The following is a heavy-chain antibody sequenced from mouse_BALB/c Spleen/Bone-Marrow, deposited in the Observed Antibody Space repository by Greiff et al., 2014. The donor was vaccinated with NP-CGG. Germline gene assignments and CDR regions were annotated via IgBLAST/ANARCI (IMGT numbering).Heavy chain of an antibody. CDR2: ISSGGTYT. J-gene: IGHJ4*01. Sequence: EVHLVESGGGLVKPGGSLKLSCAASGFTFSTYAMSWVRQTPEKRLEWVATISSGGTYTYYPDSVKGRFTISRDNAKNTLYLQMSSLRSEDTAICYCARTPYYRYGDYYAMDYWGRGTSVTVSS. V-gene: IGHV5-9-3*01. D-gene: IGHD2-14*01. CDR3: ARTPYYRYGDYYAMDY. CDR1: GFTFSTYA.